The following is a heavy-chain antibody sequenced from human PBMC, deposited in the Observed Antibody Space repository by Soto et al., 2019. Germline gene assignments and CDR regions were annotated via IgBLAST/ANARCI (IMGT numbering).Heavy chain of an antibody. D-gene: IGHD3-22*01. CDR3: ARDSFYYARSGYDDDAFDF. J-gene: IGHJ3*01. CDR2: IYYSGST. CDR1: GGTMSSYY. Sequence: SETQSLTCTVSGGTMSSYYWSWIRQPPGKGLEWIGYIYYSGSTNYNPSLKSRVTISVDTSKNQFSLKLSSVTAADTAVYYCARDSFYYARSGYDDDAFDFWGQGTMVTVSS. V-gene: IGHV4-59*01.